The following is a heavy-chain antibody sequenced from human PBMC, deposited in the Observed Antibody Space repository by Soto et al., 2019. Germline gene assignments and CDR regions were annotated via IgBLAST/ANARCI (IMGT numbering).Heavy chain of an antibody. J-gene: IGHJ6*02. V-gene: IGHV3-74*01. CDR3: ARRLWLHYGMDV. D-gene: IGHD5-18*01. Sequence: EVQLVESGGGLAQPGGSLRLSCAASGFTFSSYWMHWVRQAPGKGLVWVSRIKSGGSSTSDADSVKGRFTISRDNAKNTGKLQINSLRVEDTAVYYCARRLWLHYGMDVWGQGTTVPAS. CDR2: IKSGGSST. CDR1: GFTFSSYW.